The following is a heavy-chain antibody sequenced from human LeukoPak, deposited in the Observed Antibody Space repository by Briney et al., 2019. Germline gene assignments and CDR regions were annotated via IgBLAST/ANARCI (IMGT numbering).Heavy chain of an antibody. V-gene: IGHV3-30*03. D-gene: IGHD6-13*01. CDR3: AGLDPYSSSWYYYAMDV. CDR1: GFTFSSYG. J-gene: IGHJ6*02. CDR2: ISYDGSNK. Sequence: GGSLRLSCAASGFTFSSYGMHWVRQAPGKGLEWVAVISYDGSNKYYADSVKGRFTISRDNYKNTLYLQMDSLRAEDTAVYYCAGLDPYSSSWYYYAMDVWGQGTTVTVSS.